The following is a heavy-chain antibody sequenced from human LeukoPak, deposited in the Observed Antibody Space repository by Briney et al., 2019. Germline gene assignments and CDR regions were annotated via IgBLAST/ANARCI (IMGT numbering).Heavy chain of an antibody. D-gene: IGHD3-22*01. V-gene: IGHV4-59*01. Sequence: SETLSLTCTVSGGSISSYYWSWIRQPPGKGLEWIGYIYYSGSTNYNPSLKSRVTISVDTSKNQFSLKLSSVTAADTAVYYCARVGARVSSGYYYYFDYWGQGTLVTVSS. CDR3: ARVGARVSSGYYYYFDY. CDR1: GGSISSYY. CDR2: IYYSGST. J-gene: IGHJ4*02.